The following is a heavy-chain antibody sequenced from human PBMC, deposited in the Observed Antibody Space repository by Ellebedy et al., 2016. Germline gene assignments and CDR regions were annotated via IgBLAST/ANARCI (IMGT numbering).Heavy chain of an antibody. CDR1: GFTVSSNY. D-gene: IGHD2-2*02. CDR3: ARASPILDDAFDI. J-gene: IGHJ3*02. CDR2: IYISGHT. Sequence: GESLKISCAASGFTVSSNYMSWVRQAPGKGLEWVSIIYISGHTYYADSVQGRFTISKDNSKNTLYLQMNSLRAEDTAVYYCARASPILDDAFDIWGQGTMVTVSS. V-gene: IGHV3-66*03.